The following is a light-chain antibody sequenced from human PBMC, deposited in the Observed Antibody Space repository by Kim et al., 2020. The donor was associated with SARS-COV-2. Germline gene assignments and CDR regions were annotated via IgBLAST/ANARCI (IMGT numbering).Light chain of an antibody. CDR2: GAS. J-gene: IGKJ2*01. Sequence: EIVMTQSPATLSVSPGERATLSCRASQSVTNNLAWYQQKFGQAPRLLIYGASTRASGIPARFSGSGSGTEFTLTISSLQSEDFAVYYCQQYNNWPPYTFGQGTKLEIK. CDR1: QSVTNN. CDR3: QQYNNWPPYT. V-gene: IGKV3D-15*01.